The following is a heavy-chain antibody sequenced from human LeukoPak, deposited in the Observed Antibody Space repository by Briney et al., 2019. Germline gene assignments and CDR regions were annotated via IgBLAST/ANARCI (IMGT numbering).Heavy chain of an antibody. CDR2: IIPIFGTA. CDR1: GGTFSSYA. Sequence: SVKVSCKASGGTFSSYAISWVRQAPGKGLEWMGGIIPIFGTANYAQKFQGRVTITADESTSTAYMELSSLRSEDTAVYYCARGNYYGAGSYREPVDPWGQGTLVTVSS. CDR3: ARGNYYGAGSYREPVDP. D-gene: IGHD3-10*01. J-gene: IGHJ5*02. V-gene: IGHV1-69*13.